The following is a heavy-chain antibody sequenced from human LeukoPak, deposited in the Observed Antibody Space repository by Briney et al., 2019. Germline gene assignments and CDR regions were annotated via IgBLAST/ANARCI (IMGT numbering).Heavy chain of an antibody. CDR1: GFTFNNYN. CDR3: ANSANYYDSSGYSIGDV. Sequence: GGSLRLSCAASGFTFNNYNMNWVRQAPGKALEWVSSITSSGTYIFYADSVKGRFTISRDNSKNTLYLQMNSLRAEDTAVYYCANSANYYDSSGYSIGDVWGKGTTVTVSS. CDR2: ITSSGTYI. V-gene: IGHV3-21*01. J-gene: IGHJ6*04. D-gene: IGHD3-22*01.